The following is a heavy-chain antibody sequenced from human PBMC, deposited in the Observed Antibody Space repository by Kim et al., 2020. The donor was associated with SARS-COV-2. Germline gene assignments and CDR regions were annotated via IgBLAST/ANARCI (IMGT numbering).Heavy chain of an antibody. J-gene: IGHJ3*02. V-gene: IGHV3-21*06. CDR1: GFTFSSYS. D-gene: IGHD4-17*01. CDR3: AKSPYGDEAFDI. Sequence: GGSLRLSCAASGFTFSSYSMNWVRQAPGKGLEWVSSISSSSSYIYYADSMKGRFTISRDNAKSSLFLQMNSLRAEDTAVYYCAKSPYGDEAFDIWGQGT. CDR2: ISSSSSYI.